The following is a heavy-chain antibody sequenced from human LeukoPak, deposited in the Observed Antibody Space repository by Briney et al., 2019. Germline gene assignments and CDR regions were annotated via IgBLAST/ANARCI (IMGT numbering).Heavy chain of an antibody. D-gene: IGHD2-2*01. CDR1: GFTFGNYA. CDR2: FSGNGAFT. V-gene: IGHV3-23*01. Sequence: PGGSLRLSCAASGFTFGNYAMNWVRQAPGKGLEWVPTFSGNGAFTYYADSVQGRFTISRDNSKNTLSVQMNSLRAEDTAVYYCAKDYDSGGLRWVDFWGQGTLVSVSS. CDR3: AKDYDSGGLRWVDF. J-gene: IGHJ4*02.